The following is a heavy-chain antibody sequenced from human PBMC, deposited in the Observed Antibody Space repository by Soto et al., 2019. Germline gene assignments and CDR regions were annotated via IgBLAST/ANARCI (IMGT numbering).Heavy chain of an antibody. D-gene: IGHD4-17*01. CDR3: ARAPTLTYYFDY. CDR1: GGPFSSYA. J-gene: IGHJ4*02. V-gene: IGHV1-69*13. Sequence: SVKVSCKASGGPFSSYAISWVRQAPGQGLEWMGGIIPIFGTANYAQKFQGRVTITADESTSTAYMELSSLRSEDTAVCYCARAPTLTYYFDYWGQGTLVTVSS. CDR2: IIPIFGTA.